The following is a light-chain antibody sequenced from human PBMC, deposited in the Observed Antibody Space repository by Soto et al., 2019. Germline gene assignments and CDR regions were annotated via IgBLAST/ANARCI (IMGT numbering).Light chain of an antibody. V-gene: IGLV2-8*01. CDR1: SNDDGAYNY. J-gene: IGLJ1*01. Sequence: QSALTQPPSASGSPGQSVTISCPATSNDDGAYNYVSWYQQLPGKAPKLIIYEVSKRPSGVPDRFSGSKSGNTASLTVSGLQAEDEADYYCTSYAGTYSFFYVFGTGTKVTVL. CDR3: TSYAGTYSFFYV. CDR2: EVS.